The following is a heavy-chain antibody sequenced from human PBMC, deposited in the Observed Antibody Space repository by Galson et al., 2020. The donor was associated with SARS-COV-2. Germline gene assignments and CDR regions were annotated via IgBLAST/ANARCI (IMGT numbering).Heavy chain of an antibody. D-gene: IGHD4-17*01. Sequence: SETLSLTCAVSGTSISSGSYSWSWIRQPPGKGLEWMGYISHSGGTYYNPSLKSRVTISGDRSKNQFSLRLSSVTAADTAVYYCARLHYGEYAPEAFDIWGPGTRVTVAS. J-gene: IGHJ3*02. CDR3: ARLHYGEYAPEAFDI. CDR2: ISHSGGT. CDR1: GTSISSGSYS. V-gene: IGHV4-30-2*01.